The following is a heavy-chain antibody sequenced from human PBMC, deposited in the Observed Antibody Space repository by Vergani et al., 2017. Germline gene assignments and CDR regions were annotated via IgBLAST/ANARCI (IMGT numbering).Heavy chain of an antibody. CDR3: ARDGSSYDPRFDY. D-gene: IGHD1-26*01. CDR1: EYSFIGYY. V-gene: IGHV1-2*02. Sequence: QVQLVQSGAEVRKPGASVTVSCKTSEYSFIGYYIHWVRQAPGQGLEWMGRINPKTGDTIYAQNFQDRVSMTRETSITTAYMELRILRSDDTAVYYCARDGSSYDPRFDYWGQGTLVTVSS. CDR2: INPKTGDT. J-gene: IGHJ4*02.